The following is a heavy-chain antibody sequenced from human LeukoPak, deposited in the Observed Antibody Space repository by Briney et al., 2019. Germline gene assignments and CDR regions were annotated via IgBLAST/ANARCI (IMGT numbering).Heavy chain of an antibody. CDR1: GFTVSSNY. D-gene: IGHD1-26*01. CDR3: ARGAYSGNYYPNYFDY. Sequence: GGSLRLSCAPSGFTVSSNYMTWVRQAPGKGPEWVSVIYSGGSTYYADFVKGRFTISRDKSKNTLYLQMNSLRAEDTAVYYCARGAYSGNYYPNYFDYWGQGTLVTVSS. J-gene: IGHJ4*02. V-gene: IGHV3-66*01. CDR2: IYSGGST.